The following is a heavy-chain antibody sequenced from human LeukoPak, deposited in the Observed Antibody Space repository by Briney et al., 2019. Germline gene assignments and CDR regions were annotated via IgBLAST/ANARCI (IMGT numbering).Heavy chain of an antibody. V-gene: IGHV4-4*07. J-gene: IGHJ4*02. D-gene: IGHD3-22*01. CDR1: GGSISSYY. CDR3: ARVGLGSGYFLDY. Sequence: SETLSLTCTVSGGSISSYYWSWIRQPAGKGLEWIGRIYTSGSNNYNPSLKSRSTMPVATSNNHFSLKLSSVTAADTAVYYCARVGLGSGYFLDYWGQGTLVTVSS. CDR2: IYTSGSN.